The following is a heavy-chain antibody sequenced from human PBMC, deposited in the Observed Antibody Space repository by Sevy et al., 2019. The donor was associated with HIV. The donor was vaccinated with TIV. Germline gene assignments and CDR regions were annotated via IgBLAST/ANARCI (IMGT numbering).Heavy chain of an antibody. CDR2: INSDGSST. CDR3: ARSCSGGSCYLFDY. V-gene: IGHV3-74*01. CDR1: GFTFSSYW. D-gene: IGHD2-15*01. J-gene: IGHJ4*02. Sequence: GGCLRLSCAASGFTFSSYWMHWVRQAPGKGLVWVSRINSDGSSTSYADSVKGRFTISRDNAKNTLYLQMNSLRAEDTAVYYCARSCSGGSCYLFDYWGQGTLVTVSS.